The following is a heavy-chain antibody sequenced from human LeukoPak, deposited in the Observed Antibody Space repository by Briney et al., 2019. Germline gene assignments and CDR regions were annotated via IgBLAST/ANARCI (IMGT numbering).Heavy chain of an antibody. Sequence: PGGSLRLSCAASEFSVGSNYMTWVRQAPGKGLEWVSLSGGSTYYADSVKGRFTISRDNAKNSLYLQMNSLRAEDTAVYYCAKGLKLLLDAFDIWGQGTMVTVSS. D-gene: IGHD3-10*01. CDR2: SGGST. CDR1: EFSVGSNY. V-gene: IGHV3-66*01. CDR3: AKGLKLLLDAFDI. J-gene: IGHJ3*02.